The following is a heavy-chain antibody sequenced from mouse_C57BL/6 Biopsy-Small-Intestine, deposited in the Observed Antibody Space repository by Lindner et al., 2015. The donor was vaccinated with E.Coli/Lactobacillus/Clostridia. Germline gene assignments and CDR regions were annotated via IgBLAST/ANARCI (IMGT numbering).Heavy chain of an antibody. CDR2: IYPGDGDT. D-gene: IGHD2-5*01. J-gene: IGHJ4*01. CDR3: ARRNSKYDAMDY. Sequence: VQLQESGPEPVKPGASVKISCKASGYAFSSSWMNWVKQRPGKGLEWIGRIYPGDGDTNYNGRFKGKATLTADKSSSTAYMQLSSLTSEDSAVYFCARRNSKYDAMDYWGQGTSVTVSS. CDR1: GYAFSSSW. V-gene: IGHV1-82*01.